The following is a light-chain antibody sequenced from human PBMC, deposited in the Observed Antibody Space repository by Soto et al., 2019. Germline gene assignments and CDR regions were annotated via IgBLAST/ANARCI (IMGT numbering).Light chain of an antibody. CDR2: EVS. CDR3: SSYTSSNTLV. V-gene: IGLV2-14*01. J-gene: IGLJ2*01. Sequence: QSALTQSASVSGSPGQSITISSTGTSSDVGAYNYVSWYQQHPGKAPKLMIFEVSDRPSGVSNRFSGSKSGNTASLTISGLQAEDEADYYCSSYTSSNTLVFGGGTKLTVL. CDR1: SSDVGAYNY.